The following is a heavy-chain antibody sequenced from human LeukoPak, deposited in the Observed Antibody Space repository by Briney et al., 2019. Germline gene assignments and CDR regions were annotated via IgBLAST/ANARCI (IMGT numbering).Heavy chain of an antibody. D-gene: IGHD5-18*01. CDR1: GGTFSSYA. CDR2: IIPIFGTA. CDR3: ARDTKDTAMTPSIYYFDY. V-gene: IGHV1-69*05. J-gene: IGHJ4*02. Sequence: SVKVSCKASGGTFSSYAISWVRQAPGQGLEWMGGIIPIFGTANYAQKFQGRVTITTDESTSTAYMELSSLRSEDTAVYYCARDTKDTAMTPSIYYFDYWGQGTLVTVSS.